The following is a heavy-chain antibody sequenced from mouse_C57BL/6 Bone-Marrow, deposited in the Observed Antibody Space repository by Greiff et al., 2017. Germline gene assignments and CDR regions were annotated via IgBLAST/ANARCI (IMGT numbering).Heavy chain of an antibody. Sequence: QVQLQQPGAELVKPGASVKMSCKASGYTFTSYWITWVKQRPGQGLEWIGDIYPGSGSTNYNEKFKSKATLTVDTSSSTAYMQLSSLTSDDSAVYYCARFCDYDGGYAMDYWGQGTSVTVSS. J-gene: IGHJ4*01. V-gene: IGHV1-55*01. D-gene: IGHD2-4*01. CDR2: IYPGSGST. CDR1: GYTFTSYW. CDR3: ARFCDYDGGYAMDY.